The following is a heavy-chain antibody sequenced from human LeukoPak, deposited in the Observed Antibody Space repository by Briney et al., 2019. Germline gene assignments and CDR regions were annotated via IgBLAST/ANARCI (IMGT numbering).Heavy chain of an antibody. D-gene: IGHD5-18*01. CDR1: GYTLTELS. V-gene: IGHV1-24*01. CDR2: FDPEDGET. Sequence: ASVKVSCKVSGYTLTELSMHWVRQAPGKGLEWMGGFDPEDGETIYAQKFQGRVTMTEDTSTDTAYMELSSLRSEDTAVYYCATRGALYSYGPIDYWAREPWSPSPQ. CDR3: ATRGALYSYGPIDY. J-gene: IGHJ4*02.